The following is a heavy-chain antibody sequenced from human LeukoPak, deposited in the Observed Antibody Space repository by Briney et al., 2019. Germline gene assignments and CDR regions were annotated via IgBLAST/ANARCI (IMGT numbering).Heavy chain of an antibody. V-gene: IGHV3-7*01. D-gene: IGHD6-13*01. CDR3: ARDVYSWYPLFGYY. J-gene: IGHJ4*02. CDR1: GFTFSSYW. Sequence: GGSLRLSCAASGFTFSSYWMSWVRQAPGKGLEWVANIKQDGSEKYYVDSVKGRFTISRDSAKNSLYLQMNSLRAEDTAVYYCARDVYSWYPLFGYYWGQGTLVTVSS. CDR2: IKQDGSEK.